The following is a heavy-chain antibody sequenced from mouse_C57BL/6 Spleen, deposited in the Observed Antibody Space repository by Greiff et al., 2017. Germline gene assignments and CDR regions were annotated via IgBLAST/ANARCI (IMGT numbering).Heavy chain of an antibody. D-gene: IGHD1-1*01. V-gene: IGHV1-18*01. CDR3: ARDGSSHFDY. CDR1: GYTFTDYN. J-gene: IGHJ2*01. Sequence: VQLKQSGPELVKPGASVKIPCKASGYTFTDYNMDWVKQSHGKSLEWIGDINPNNGGTIYNQTFKGKATLTVDKSSSTAYIVLRSLTSEDTAVYYCARDGSSHFDYWGQGTTLTVSS. CDR2: INPNNGGT.